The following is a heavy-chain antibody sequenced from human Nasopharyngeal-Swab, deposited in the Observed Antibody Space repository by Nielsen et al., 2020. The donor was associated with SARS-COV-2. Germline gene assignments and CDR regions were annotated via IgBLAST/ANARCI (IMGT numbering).Heavy chain of an antibody. Sequence: SQTLSLTCTVSSGSFSTGSYYWNWIRQPAGKGLEWIGRIFTSGSTDYNPSLKSRVTMSIDTSKNQFSLNLTSVTAADTAVYYCARLGTVYDDYFDSWGQGTLVTVSS. V-gene: IGHV4-61*02. CDR1: SGSFSTGSYY. D-gene: IGHD5/OR15-5a*01. J-gene: IGHJ4*02. CDR2: IFTSGST. CDR3: ARLGTVYDDYFDS.